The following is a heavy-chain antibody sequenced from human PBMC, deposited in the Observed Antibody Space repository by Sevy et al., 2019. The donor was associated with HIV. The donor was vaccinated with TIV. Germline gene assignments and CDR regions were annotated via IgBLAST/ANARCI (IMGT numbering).Heavy chain of an antibody. Sequence: ASVKVSCKASGYTFTSYGISWVRQAPGQGLEWMGWISAYNGNTNYVQKLQGRVTMTTDTSTSTAYMELRSLRSDDTAVYYCARDSYYDSSGYYYVPYFDYWGQGTLVTVSS. V-gene: IGHV1-18*01. J-gene: IGHJ4*02. CDR3: ARDSYYDSSGYYYVPYFDY. CDR2: ISAYNGNT. CDR1: GYTFTSYG. D-gene: IGHD3-22*01.